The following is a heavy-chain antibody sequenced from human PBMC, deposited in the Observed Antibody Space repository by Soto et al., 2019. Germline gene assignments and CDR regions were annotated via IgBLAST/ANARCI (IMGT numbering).Heavy chain of an antibody. V-gene: IGHV4-34*01. D-gene: IGHD6-13*01. Sequence: SETLSLTCAVYGGSFSGYYWSWIRQPPGKGPEWIGEINHSGSTNYNPYLKSRVTISVDTSKNQFSLKLSSVTAADTAVYYCAILRYRSSWYHNNWFDPWGQGTLVTVSS. J-gene: IGHJ5*02. CDR1: GGSFSGYY. CDR3: AILRYRSSWYHNNWFDP. CDR2: INHSGST.